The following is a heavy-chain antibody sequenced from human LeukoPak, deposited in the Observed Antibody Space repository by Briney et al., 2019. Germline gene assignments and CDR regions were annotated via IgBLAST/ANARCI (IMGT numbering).Heavy chain of an antibody. CDR3: AKGQFHFWSGPRWFDP. D-gene: IGHD3-3*02. J-gene: IGHJ5*02. V-gene: IGHV3-23*01. Sequence: GRSLRLSCAASGFTFSSYGMHWVRQAPGKGLEWVSAISGSGGSTYYADSVKGRFTISRDNSKNTLYLQMNSLRAEDTAVYYCAKGQFHFWSGPRWFDPWGQGTLVTVSS. CDR2: ISGSGGST. CDR1: GFTFSSYG.